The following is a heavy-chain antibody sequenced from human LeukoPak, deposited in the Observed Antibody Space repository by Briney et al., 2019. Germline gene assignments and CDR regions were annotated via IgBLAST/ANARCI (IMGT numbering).Heavy chain of an antibody. J-gene: IGHJ5*02. CDR2: VDPEDGET. D-gene: IGHD3-22*01. CDR3: ATDAPGSGYYYDSSGYYH. CDR1: GYTFTDYC. V-gene: IGHV1-69-2*01. Sequence: ASVKVSCKVSGYTFTDYCMHWVQQAPGKGLEWMGLVDPEDGETIYAEKFQGRVTITADTSTDTAYMELSSLRSEDTAVYYCATDAPGSGYYYDSSGYYHWGQGTLVTVSS.